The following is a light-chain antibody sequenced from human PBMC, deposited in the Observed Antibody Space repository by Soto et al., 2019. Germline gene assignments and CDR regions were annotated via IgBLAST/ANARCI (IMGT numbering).Light chain of an antibody. V-gene: IGLV2-11*01. J-gene: IGLJ1*01. CDR2: DVS. CDR1: NSYIGNYNY. Sequence: QSALTQPRSVSGSPGQSVTISCTGTNSYIGNYNYVSWYQQHPGKAPKVMIYDVSKRPSGVPDRFSGSKSGNTASLTISGLQDEDEADYYCQSYDSRLSGSVFGTGTKLTVL. CDR3: QSYDSRLSGSV.